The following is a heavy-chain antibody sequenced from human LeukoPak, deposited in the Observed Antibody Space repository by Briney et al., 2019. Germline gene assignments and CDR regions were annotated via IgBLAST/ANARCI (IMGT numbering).Heavy chain of an antibody. J-gene: IGHJ3*02. CDR3: ARDGYYDSSGYYSGVDAFDI. Sequence: SETLSLTCTVSGGSISSYYWSWIRQPPGKGLEWIGYIYYSGSTNYNPSLKSRVTMSVDTSKNQFSLKLSSVTAADTAVYYCARDGYYDSSGYYSGVDAFDIWGQGTMVTVSS. D-gene: IGHD3-22*01. CDR2: IYYSGST. V-gene: IGHV4-59*12. CDR1: GGSISSYY.